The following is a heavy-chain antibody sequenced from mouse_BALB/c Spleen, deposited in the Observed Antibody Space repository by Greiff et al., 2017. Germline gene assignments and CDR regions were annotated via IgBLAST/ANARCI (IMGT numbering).Heavy chain of an antibody. CDR2: ISSGGGST. CDR1: GFTFSSYG. J-gene: IGHJ3*01. V-gene: IGHV5-12-1*01. Sequence: EVQGVESGGDLVKPGGSLKLSCAASGFTFSSYGMPWVRQTPGKRLEWVAYISSGGGSTYYPDTVKGRFTISRDNAKNTLYLQMSSLKSEDTAMYYCESGEKLHGYYVWFAYWGQGTLVTVSA. CDR3: ESGEKLHGYYVWFAY. D-gene: IGHD2-3*01.